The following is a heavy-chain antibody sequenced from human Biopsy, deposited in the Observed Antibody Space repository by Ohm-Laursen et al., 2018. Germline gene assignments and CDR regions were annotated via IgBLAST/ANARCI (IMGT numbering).Heavy chain of an antibody. V-gene: IGHV3-23*01. D-gene: IGHD2-2*02. Sequence: SLRLSCAASGFSFDNHAMNWVRQAPGKGREWVSTISGSGGSTYYADSVKGRFTISRDASMNTLYLLMNSLRAEDTAMYYCAKGGYCTTTSCYMDVDYWGQGTLVTVSS. CDR3: AKGGYCTTTSCYMDVDY. CDR2: ISGSGGST. J-gene: IGHJ4*02. CDR1: GFSFDNHA.